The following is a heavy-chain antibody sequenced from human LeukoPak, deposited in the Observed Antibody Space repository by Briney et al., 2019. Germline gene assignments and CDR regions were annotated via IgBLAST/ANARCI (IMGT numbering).Heavy chain of an antibody. J-gene: IGHJ4*02. V-gene: IGHV3-13*01. CDR1: GFTFSSYD. D-gene: IGHD3-16*02. CDR2: IGKAGDT. CDR3: ARDIDGYQLDY. Sequence: GGSLRLSCTASGFTFSSYDMHWVRQVPGEGLEWVSGIGKAGDTHYPGSVKGRFTISRENGRNSLYLQMNSLRAGDTAVYYCARDIDGYQLDYWGQGTLVTVSS.